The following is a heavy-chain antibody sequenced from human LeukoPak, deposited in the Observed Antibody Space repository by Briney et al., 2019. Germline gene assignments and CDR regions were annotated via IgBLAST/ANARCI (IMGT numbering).Heavy chain of an antibody. J-gene: IGHJ5*02. Sequence: SETLSLTCAVYGGSFSGHYWSWIRQPPGKGLGWIGEINHSGSTNYNPSLKSRVTISVDTSKNQFSLKLSSVTAADTAVYYCARGRRRITTFGVVISNNWFDPWGQGTLVTVSS. D-gene: IGHD3-3*01. CDR1: GGSFSGHY. CDR3: ARGRRRITTFGVVISNNWFDP. CDR2: INHSGST. V-gene: IGHV4-34*01.